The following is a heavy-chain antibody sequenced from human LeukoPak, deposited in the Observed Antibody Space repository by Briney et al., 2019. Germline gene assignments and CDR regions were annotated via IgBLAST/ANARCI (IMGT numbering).Heavy chain of an antibody. V-gene: IGHV3-7*04. CDR2: IKEDGSEK. J-gene: IGHJ4*02. CDR1: GFIFTNYW. Sequence: GGSLRLSCAASGFIFTNYWMSWVRQAPGKGLEWVANIKEDGSEKYYVDSVRGRFTISRDNAKNSMYLQMNSLRAEDTAVYYCARNYFDYWGQGTLVTVSS. CDR3: ARNYFDY.